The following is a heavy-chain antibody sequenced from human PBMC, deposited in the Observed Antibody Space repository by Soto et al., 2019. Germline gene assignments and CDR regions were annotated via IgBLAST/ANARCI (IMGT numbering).Heavy chain of an antibody. J-gene: IGHJ4*02. CDR3: AKRRGAGGNFDY. CDR1: GFTFSSYA. Sequence: PGGSLRLSCAASGFTFSSYAMGWVRQGPGKGLEWVAVVSIGGSTHYADSVRGRFTISRDNSKSTLSLQMNSLTAEDTAVYFCAKRRGAGGNFDYWGQGALVTVSS. CDR2: VSIGGST. D-gene: IGHD1-26*01. V-gene: IGHV3-23*01.